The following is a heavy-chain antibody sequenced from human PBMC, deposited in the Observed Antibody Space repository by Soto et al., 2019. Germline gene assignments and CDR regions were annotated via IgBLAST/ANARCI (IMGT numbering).Heavy chain of an antibody. V-gene: IGHV4-4*02. D-gene: IGHD6-13*01. CDR1: GGSISSSHW. CDR3: ASRIAVAGTGNY. CDR2: IYHSGSA. Sequence: QVQLQESGPGLVKPSGTLFLTCAVSGGSISSSHWWSWVRQPPGKGLAWIGEIYHSGSANYNPSLKIRVTISVDKSKNQSSLKLSSVTAADTAVYYCASRIAVAGTGNYWGQGTLVTVSS. J-gene: IGHJ4*02.